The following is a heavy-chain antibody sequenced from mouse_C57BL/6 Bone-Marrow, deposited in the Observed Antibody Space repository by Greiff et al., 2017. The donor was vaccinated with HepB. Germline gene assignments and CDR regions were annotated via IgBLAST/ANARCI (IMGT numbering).Heavy chain of an antibody. Sequence: QVQLQQPGAELVKPGASVKMSCKASGYTFTSYWITWVKQRPGQGLEWIGDIYPGSGSTNYNEKFKSKATLTVDTSSSTAYMQLSSLTSEDSAVYYCARWSLRDYGYYVRNWYFDVWGTGTTVTVSS. CDR2: IYPGSGST. V-gene: IGHV1-55*01. CDR3: ARWSLRDYGYYVRNWYFDV. CDR1: GYTFTSYW. D-gene: IGHD2-3*01. J-gene: IGHJ1*03.